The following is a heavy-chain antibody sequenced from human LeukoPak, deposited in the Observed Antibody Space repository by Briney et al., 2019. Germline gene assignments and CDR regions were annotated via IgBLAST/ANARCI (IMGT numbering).Heavy chain of an antibody. V-gene: IGHV1-46*01. CDR1: GYTFTSYY. Sequence: ASVNVSCTASGYTFTSYYMHWVRQAPGQRLEWMGIINPSGGSTSYAQKFQGRVTMTRDTSPRTVYMELSSLRSEDTAVYYCARDSPVVPAAIFYYYYGMDVWGQGTTVTVSS. D-gene: IGHD2-2*01. CDR2: INPSGGST. J-gene: IGHJ6*02. CDR3: ARDSPVVPAAIFYYYYGMDV.